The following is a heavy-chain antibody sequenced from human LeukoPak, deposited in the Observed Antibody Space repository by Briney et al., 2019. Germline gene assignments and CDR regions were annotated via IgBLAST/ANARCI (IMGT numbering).Heavy chain of an antibody. Sequence: PGGSLRLSCAASGFTFSSYAMSWVRQAPGKGLEWVSAISGSGGSTYYADSVKGRFTISRDNSKNTLYLQMNSLRAEDTAVYYCAKVVPWGDYYDSSGYSDYWGQGTLVTVSS. D-gene: IGHD3-22*01. J-gene: IGHJ4*02. CDR2: ISGSGGST. CDR1: GFTFSSYA. V-gene: IGHV3-23*01. CDR3: AKVVPWGDYYDSSGYSDY.